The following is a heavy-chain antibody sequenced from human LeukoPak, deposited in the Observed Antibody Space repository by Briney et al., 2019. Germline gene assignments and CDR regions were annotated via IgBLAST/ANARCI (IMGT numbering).Heavy chain of an antibody. Sequence: PSGGSLRLSCAASGFTVSSNFMSWVRQAPGKGLEWVSVIYSGGYTVYTDSVKGRFTISRDNSENTLYLQMNSLRADDTAVYYCVRASSTTAAGLFDYWGQGTLLTVSS. CDR1: GFTVSSNF. CDR3: VRASSTTAAGLFDY. CDR2: IYSGGYT. V-gene: IGHV3-53*01. D-gene: IGHD6-13*01. J-gene: IGHJ4*02.